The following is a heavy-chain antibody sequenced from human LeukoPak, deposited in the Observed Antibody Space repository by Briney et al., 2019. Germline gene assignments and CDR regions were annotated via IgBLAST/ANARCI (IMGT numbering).Heavy chain of an antibody. J-gene: IGHJ3*02. Sequence: ASVKVSCKASGGTFSSYAISWVRQAPGQGLEWMGGIIPIFGTANYAQKFQGRVTITAGESTSTAYMELRSLRSDDTAVYYCARDSIVATILGAFDIWGQGTMVTVSS. CDR1: GGTFSSYA. V-gene: IGHV1-69*01. CDR2: IIPIFGTA. CDR3: ARDSIVATILGAFDI. D-gene: IGHD5-12*01.